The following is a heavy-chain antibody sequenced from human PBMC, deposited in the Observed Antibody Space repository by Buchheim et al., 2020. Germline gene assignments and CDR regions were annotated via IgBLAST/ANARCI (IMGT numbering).Heavy chain of an antibody. Sequence: QVQLQESGPGLVKPSETLSLTRTVSGGSISSYYWSWIRQPPGKGLEWIGYIYYSGSTNYNPSLKSRVTISVDTSKNQFSLKLSSVTAADTAVYYCARADYGDSSGNFDYWGQGTL. CDR1: GGSISSYY. J-gene: IGHJ4*02. V-gene: IGHV4-59*01. CDR3: ARADYGDSSGNFDY. D-gene: IGHD4-17*01. CDR2: IYYSGST.